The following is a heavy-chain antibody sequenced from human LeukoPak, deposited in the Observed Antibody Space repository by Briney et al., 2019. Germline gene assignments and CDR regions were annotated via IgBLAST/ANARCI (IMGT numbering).Heavy chain of an antibody. D-gene: IGHD1-26*01. CDR3: AKNVYWWELLLFDY. Sequence: PGGSLRLSCAASGFTFSSYAMSWVRQAPGKGLEWVSAISGSGGSTYYADSVKGRFTISRDNSKNTLCLQMNSLRAEDTAVYYCAKNVYWWELLLFDYWGQGTLVTVSS. J-gene: IGHJ4*02. CDR2: ISGSGGST. V-gene: IGHV3-23*01. CDR1: GFTFSSYA.